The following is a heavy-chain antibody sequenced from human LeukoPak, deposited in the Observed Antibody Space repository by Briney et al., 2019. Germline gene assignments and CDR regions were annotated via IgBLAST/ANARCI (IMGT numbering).Heavy chain of an antibody. CDR2: IFGSGGSA. D-gene: IGHD2-15*01. V-gene: IGHV3-23*01. J-gene: IGHJ4*02. CDR1: GFTFGSYA. Sequence: GGSLRLSCAASGFTFGSYAMYWVRQAPGKGLEWVSGIFGSGGSAHYADSVTGRFTISRDNSKNTVYLQMDSLRAEDSAIYYCAKTTTGYSSGRYPAWPIDYWGQGTLVTVSS. CDR3: AKTTTGYSSGRYPAWPIDY.